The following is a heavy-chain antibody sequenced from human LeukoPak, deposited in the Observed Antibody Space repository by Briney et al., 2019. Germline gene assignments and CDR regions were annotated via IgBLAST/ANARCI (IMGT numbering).Heavy chain of an antibody. CDR1: GGSLSNYY. J-gene: IGHJ4*02. CDR3: ARGGWSLDY. D-gene: IGHD6-19*01. V-gene: IGHV4-59*01. CDR2: IYSSGST. Sequence: SETLSLTCAVSGGSLSNYYWIWIRQPPGKGLEWIGYIYSSGSTDYNPSLKSRVTMSVDTSKNQFSLKLSSVTAADTAVYYCARGGWSLDYWGQGTLVTVSS.